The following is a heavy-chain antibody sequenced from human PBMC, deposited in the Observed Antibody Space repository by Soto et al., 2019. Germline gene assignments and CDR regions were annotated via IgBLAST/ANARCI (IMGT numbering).Heavy chain of an antibody. CDR1: GYTFTSYG. J-gene: IGHJ1*01. V-gene: IGHV1-18*01. D-gene: IGHD6-13*01. Sequence: ASVRVSCKASGYTFTSYGISWVRQAPGQGLEWMGWISAYNGNTNYAQKLQGRVTMTTDTSTSTAYMELRSLRSDDTAVYYCASSIAAAGRYFQHWGQGTLVTVSS. CDR2: ISAYNGNT. CDR3: ASSIAAAGRYFQH.